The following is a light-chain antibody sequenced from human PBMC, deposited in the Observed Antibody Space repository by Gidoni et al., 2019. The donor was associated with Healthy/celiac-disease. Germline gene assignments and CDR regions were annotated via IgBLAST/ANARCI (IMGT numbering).Light chain of an antibody. CDR3: QQRSNWPLT. Sequence: LVLTHSPHTLSSSPGERATLSCSASQRVSSYLVWYQQKPGQAPRLLIYDASNRATGIPARFSGSGSGTDFTLTISSLEPEDFAVYYCQQRSNWPLTFGGGTKVEIK. CDR2: DAS. J-gene: IGKJ4*01. V-gene: IGKV3-11*01. CDR1: QRVSSY.